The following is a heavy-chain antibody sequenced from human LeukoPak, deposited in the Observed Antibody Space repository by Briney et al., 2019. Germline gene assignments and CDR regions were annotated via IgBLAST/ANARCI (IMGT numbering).Heavy chain of an antibody. CDR2: IYTSGST. Sequence: SESLSLTCTVSGGSISSYYWSWIRQPAGKGLEWIGRIYTSGSTNYNPSLKSRVTMSVDTSKNQFSLKLSSVTAADTAVYYCARDSGGWFGDFWSGDPYYFVYWGQGNLVTVSS. J-gene: IGHJ4*02. V-gene: IGHV4-4*07. D-gene: IGHD3-3*01. CDR3: ARDSGGWFGDFWSGDPYYFVY. CDR1: GGSISSYY.